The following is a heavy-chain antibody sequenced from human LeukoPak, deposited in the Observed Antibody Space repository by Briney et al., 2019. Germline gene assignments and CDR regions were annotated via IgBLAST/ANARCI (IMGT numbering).Heavy chain of an antibody. CDR3: TPLDGSGSYFSYYYYMDV. CDR2: IRSKANSYAT. V-gene: IGHV3-73*01. Sequence: GGSLRLSCAASGFTFSGSAMHWVRQASGKGLEWVGRIRSKANSYATAYAASVKGRFTISRDDSKNTAYLQMNSLKTEDTAVYYCTPLDGSGSYFSYYYYMDVWGKGTTVTVAS. D-gene: IGHD3-10*01. CDR1: GFTFSGSA. J-gene: IGHJ6*03.